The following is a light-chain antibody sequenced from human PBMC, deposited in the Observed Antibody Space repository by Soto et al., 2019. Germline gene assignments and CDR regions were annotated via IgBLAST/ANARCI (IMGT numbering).Light chain of an antibody. V-gene: IGKV3-20*01. Sequence: EIVLTQSPGTLSLSPGESATLSCRASQTVSSSDLAWYQQKPGQAPRLLIYGVSSRATGIPDRFSGSGSGTDFTLTISRLEPEDFAVYYCQQYGGSPRYTFGQGTKLEIK. CDR3: QQYGGSPRYT. CDR1: QTVSSSD. J-gene: IGKJ2*01. CDR2: GVS.